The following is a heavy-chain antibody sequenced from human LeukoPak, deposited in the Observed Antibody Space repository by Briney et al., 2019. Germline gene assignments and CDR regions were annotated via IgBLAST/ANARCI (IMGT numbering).Heavy chain of an antibody. CDR2: ISYDGSNK. CDR1: GFTFSRDG. V-gene: IGHV3-30*18. J-gene: IGHJ6*02. D-gene: IGHD3-10*01. Sequence: GGLRVSCVAAGFTFSRDGRHWGRQAPGKGLEGVAVISYDGSNKYYADSVKGRFTISRDNSNNTLYLQMNSLRAEDTAVYYCAKDLPAGHYYYGMDVWGQGPTVTVSS. CDR3: AKDLPAGHYYYGMDV.